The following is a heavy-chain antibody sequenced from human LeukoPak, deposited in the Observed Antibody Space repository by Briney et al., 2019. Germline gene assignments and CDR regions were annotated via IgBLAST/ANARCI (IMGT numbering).Heavy chain of an antibody. CDR1: GFTFSSYS. D-gene: IGHD3-10*01. CDR2: VSSGSSYI. J-gene: IGHJ6*02. Sequence: GGSLRLSCAASGFTFSSYSMNWVRQAPAKGLEWVSSVSSGSSYIYYADSVKGRFTISRDNANTSLYLQMNSLRAEDTAVYYCARDRGAYSYYYNGVDVWGQGTTVTVSS. V-gene: IGHV3-21*01. CDR3: ARDRGAYSYYYNGVDV.